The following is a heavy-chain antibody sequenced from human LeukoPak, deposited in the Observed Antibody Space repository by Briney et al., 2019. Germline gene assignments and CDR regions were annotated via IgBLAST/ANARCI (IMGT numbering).Heavy chain of an antibody. CDR3: AREEFCSRSTCRGGFDI. CDR1: GFTFSSYS. V-gene: IGHV3-21*01. J-gene: IGHJ3*02. D-gene: IGHD2-15*01. CDR2: ISSSNNYI. Sequence: GGSLRLSCAASGFTFSSYSMNWVRQAPGKGLEWVSSISSSNNYIYYADSVKGRFTISRDNAKNSLYLQVNSPRAEDTAVFYCAREEFCSRSTCRGGFDIWGQGTMVTVSS.